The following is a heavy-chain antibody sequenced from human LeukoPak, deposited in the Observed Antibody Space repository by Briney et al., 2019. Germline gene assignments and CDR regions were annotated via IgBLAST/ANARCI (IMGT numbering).Heavy chain of an antibody. Sequence: GGSPRLSCAASGYTFSNNWMHWVRQVPGKGLVWVSRIDEGGTNAMYADSVKGRFSISKDNAKNTVNLHINTARPEDTGVYYCIRDEALWRLDYWGQGTLVTVSS. CDR1: GYTFSNNW. V-gene: IGHV3-74*03. CDR2: IDEGGTNA. J-gene: IGHJ4*02. CDR3: IRDEALWRLDY. D-gene: IGHD2-21*01.